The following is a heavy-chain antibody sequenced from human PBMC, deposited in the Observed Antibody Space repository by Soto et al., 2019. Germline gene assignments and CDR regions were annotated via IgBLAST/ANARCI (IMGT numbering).Heavy chain of an antibody. J-gene: IGHJ6*02. CDR3: ARPYDSSDYYGGGMDV. CDR2: IIPILGTA. Sequence: SVKVSCKASGGTFNNNAISWVRQAPGQGLEWMGGIIPILGTANYAQKFRGRVTITADESTSTGYMDLSSLRSEDTAVYYCARPYDSSDYYGGGMDVWGQGTTVTVSS. D-gene: IGHD3-22*01. V-gene: IGHV1-69*13. CDR1: GGTFNNNA.